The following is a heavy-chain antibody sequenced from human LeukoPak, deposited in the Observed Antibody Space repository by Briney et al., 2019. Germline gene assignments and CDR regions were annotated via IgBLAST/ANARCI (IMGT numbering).Heavy chain of an antibody. CDR2: IWYDGSNK. V-gene: IGHV3-30*19. Sequence: PGGSLRLSCAASGFTFSSYGMHWVRQAPGKGLEWVAVIWYDGSNKYYADSVKGRFTISRDNSKNTLYLQMNSLRAEDTAVYYCARVFPGQSVHYFDYWGQGTLVTVSS. CDR3: ARVFPGQSVHYFDY. D-gene: IGHD2-21*01. CDR1: GFTFSSYG. J-gene: IGHJ4*02.